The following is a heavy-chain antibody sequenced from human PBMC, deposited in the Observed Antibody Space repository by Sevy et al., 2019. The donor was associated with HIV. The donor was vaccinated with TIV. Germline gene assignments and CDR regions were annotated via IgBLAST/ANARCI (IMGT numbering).Heavy chain of an antibody. D-gene: IGHD4-17*01. CDR3: ARDGGTGTTPGAFDI. J-gene: IGHJ3*02. V-gene: IGHV4-30-2*01. CDR1: GGSISSGSYS. Sequence: SETLSLTCTVSGGSISSGSYSWNWIRQPPGKGLEWIGYIFHSGNTYYNPSLKSRITISVDRSRNQFSLKLTSVIAADTAMYYCARDGGTGTTPGAFDIWGQGTMVTVSS. CDR2: IFHSGNT.